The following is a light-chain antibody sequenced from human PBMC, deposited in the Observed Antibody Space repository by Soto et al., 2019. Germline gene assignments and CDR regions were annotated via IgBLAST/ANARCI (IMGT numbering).Light chain of an antibody. Sequence: EIVLTQSPGTLSSSPGERATLSCTASQGISTYIAWYQQKPGHPPRLLMFDASRRAPGIPPRFSGGGFGTQFTLTINNLEPDDFAVYYCQQRGETFGPGTRLEI. CDR1: QGISTY. J-gene: IGKJ5*01. CDR3: QQRGET. V-gene: IGKV3-11*01. CDR2: DAS.